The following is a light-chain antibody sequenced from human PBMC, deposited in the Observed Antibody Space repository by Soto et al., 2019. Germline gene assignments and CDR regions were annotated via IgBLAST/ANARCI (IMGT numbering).Light chain of an antibody. CDR1: QSVANRY. Sequence: EIVLTQSPGTLSLSPGERVTLSCRASQSVANRYLAWYQQKPGQAPRLLIYDASTRATGIPDRFSGSGSGTDFTLNISRLESEDFAVYYCQQYGRSPGLLTFGPGTKVDIK. CDR3: QQYGRSPGLLT. CDR2: DAS. J-gene: IGKJ3*01. V-gene: IGKV3-20*01.